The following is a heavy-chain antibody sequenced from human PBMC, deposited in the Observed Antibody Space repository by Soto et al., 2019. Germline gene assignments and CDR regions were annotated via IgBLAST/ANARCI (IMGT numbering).Heavy chain of an antibody. J-gene: IGHJ6*02. D-gene: IGHD6-13*01. CDR2: IDPSDSQT. Sequence: GDSLKISCKGSGYSFAGYWITWVRQKPGKGLEWMGRIDPSDSQTYYSPSFRGHVTISVTKSITTVFLQWSSLRASDTAMYYCAGLMTEAGIEYGMDVWGQANTVTVSS. CDR1: GYSFAGYW. CDR3: AGLMTEAGIEYGMDV. V-gene: IGHV5-10-1*01.